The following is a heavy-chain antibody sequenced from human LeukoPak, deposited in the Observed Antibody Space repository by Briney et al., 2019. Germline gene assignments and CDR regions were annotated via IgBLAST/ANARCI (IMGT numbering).Heavy chain of an antibody. Sequence: PGGSLRLSCAASGFTFDDYAMSWVRQAPGKGLEWVSHIRSSGSTIYYADSVKGRFTTSRDNSKNTVYLQMSSLRAEDTAVYYCAGRRYWGQGTLVTVSS. CDR2: IRSSGSTI. CDR1: GFTFDDYA. CDR3: AGRRY. V-gene: IGHV3-11*01. J-gene: IGHJ4*02.